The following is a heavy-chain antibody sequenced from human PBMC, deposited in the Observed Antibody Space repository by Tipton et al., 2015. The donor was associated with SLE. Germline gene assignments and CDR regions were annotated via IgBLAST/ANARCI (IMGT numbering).Heavy chain of an antibody. CDR3: ARQGWGAFGGLIALDY. Sequence: TLSLTCTVSGGSLSGHWWSWIRQTPVRGLEWIVEINHSGRTNYNPSLKSRITMSGDTSKTQFSLRLSSVTAADTAVYYCARQGWGAFGGLIALDYWGQGTLVTVTS. J-gene: IGHJ4*02. CDR1: GGSLSGHW. CDR2: INHSGRT. D-gene: IGHD3-16*02. V-gene: IGHV4-34*01.